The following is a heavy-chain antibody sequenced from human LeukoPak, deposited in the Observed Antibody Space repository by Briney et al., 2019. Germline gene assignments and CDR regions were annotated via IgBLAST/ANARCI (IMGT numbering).Heavy chain of an antibody. Sequence: PGGSLRLSCAASGFTFSNYAMSWVRQAPGKGLEWVSAISISGGNTYYADSVKGRFTISRDNSKNTLYLQMNSLRAEDTALHYCAKGKKWELPLDYWGQGTLATVSS. CDR1: GFTFSNYA. CDR2: ISISGGNT. V-gene: IGHV3-23*01. CDR3: AKGKKWELPLDY. D-gene: IGHD1-26*01. J-gene: IGHJ4*02.